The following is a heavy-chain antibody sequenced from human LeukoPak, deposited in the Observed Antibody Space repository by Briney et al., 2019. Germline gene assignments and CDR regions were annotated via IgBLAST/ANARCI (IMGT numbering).Heavy chain of an antibody. Sequence: PSETLSLTCTVSGGSISSSSYYWGWIRQPPGKGLEWIGEINHSGSTNYNPSLKSRVTISVDTSKNQFSLKLSSVTAADTAVYYCARGGLRFLEWLLRYFDYWGQGTLVTVSS. CDR3: ARGGLRFLEWLLRYFDY. CDR2: INHSGST. CDR1: GGSISSSSYY. V-gene: IGHV4-39*07. D-gene: IGHD3-3*01. J-gene: IGHJ4*02.